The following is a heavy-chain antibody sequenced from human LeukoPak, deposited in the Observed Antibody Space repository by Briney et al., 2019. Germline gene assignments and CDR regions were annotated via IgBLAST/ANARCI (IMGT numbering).Heavy chain of an antibody. J-gene: IGHJ6*03. CDR3: AKAADQYYYYYFYYMDV. CDR2: ISFDGSSK. Sequence: GGSLRLSCAASGFTFSSYGTHWVRQAPGKGLEWVAVISFDGSSKDYAKSVRGRFTVSRDNSKNTVYLQMNSLRVEDTAVYYCAKAADQYYYYYFYYMDVWGKGTTVTVSS. D-gene: IGHD2-2*01. V-gene: IGHV3-30*18. CDR1: GFTFSSYG.